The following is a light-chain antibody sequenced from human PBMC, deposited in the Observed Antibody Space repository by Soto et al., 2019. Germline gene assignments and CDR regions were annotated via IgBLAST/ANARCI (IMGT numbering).Light chain of an antibody. CDR3: QQYNKWPHT. Sequence: EIVMTQSPATLSVSQGERATLSCRASESVSSNLAWYQQKPDQAPTLLIYGASTRATGIPARFSGSGSGTEFTLTISSLQSEDFAVYSCQQYNKWPHTFGGGTKVEIK. CDR2: GAS. V-gene: IGKV3-15*01. J-gene: IGKJ4*01. CDR1: ESVSSN.